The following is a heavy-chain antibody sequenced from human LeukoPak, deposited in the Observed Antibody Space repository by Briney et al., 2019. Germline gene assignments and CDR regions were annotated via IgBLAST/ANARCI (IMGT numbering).Heavy chain of an antibody. D-gene: IGHD3-9*01. CDR3: ARDSDTPTIDY. Sequence: SETLSLTCAVHGGSFSGYYWSWIRQPPGKGLEWIGEINHSGSTNYNPSLKSRVTISVDTSENQFSLKLSSVTAADTAVYYCARDSDTPTIDYWGQGTLVTVSS. CDR2: INHSGST. CDR1: GGSFSGYY. J-gene: IGHJ4*02. V-gene: IGHV4-34*01.